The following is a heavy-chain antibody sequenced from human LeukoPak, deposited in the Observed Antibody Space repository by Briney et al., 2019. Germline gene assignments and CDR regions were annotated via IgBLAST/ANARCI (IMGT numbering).Heavy chain of an antibody. CDR3: ARRGIAATHYYFDY. CDR2: ISGGGDAT. V-gene: IGHV3-23*01. Sequence: GGSLRLSCAASDFSFITYAMSWVRQAPGKGLEWVSTISGGGDATYYADSVKGRFTISRDNAKNSLYLQMNSLRAEDTAVYYCARRGIAATHYYFDYWGQGTLVTVSS. CDR1: DFSFITYA. J-gene: IGHJ4*02. D-gene: IGHD2-15*01.